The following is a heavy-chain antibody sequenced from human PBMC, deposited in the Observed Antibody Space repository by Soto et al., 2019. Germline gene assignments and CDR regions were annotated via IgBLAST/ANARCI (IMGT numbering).Heavy chain of an antibody. CDR1: GYTFTSYG. D-gene: IGHD3-9*01. Sequence: ASVKVSCKASGYTFTSYGISWVRQAPGQGLEWMGWISAYNGNTNYAQKLQGRVTMTTDTSTSIAYIELRSLRSDDTAVYYCARDRAPYYDILTGFDSPAPPNWFDPWGQGTLVTVSS. J-gene: IGHJ5*02. V-gene: IGHV1-18*01. CDR2: ISAYNGNT. CDR3: ARDRAPYYDILTGFDSPAPPNWFDP.